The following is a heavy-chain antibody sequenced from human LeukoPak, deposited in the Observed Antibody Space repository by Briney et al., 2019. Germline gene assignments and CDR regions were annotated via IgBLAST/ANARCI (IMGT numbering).Heavy chain of an antibody. CDR3: ARDPYGPSGSFDY. CDR1: GGSISSNY. J-gene: IGHJ4*02. D-gene: IGHD3-10*01. V-gene: IGHV4-59*01. CDR2: IYYSGNT. Sequence: PSETLPLTCTVSGGSISSNYWNWIRQPPGKGLEWIGYIYYSGNTNYNPSLKSRVTISVDTSKNQFSLKLSSVTAADTALYYCARDPYGPSGSFDYWGQGTLVTVSS.